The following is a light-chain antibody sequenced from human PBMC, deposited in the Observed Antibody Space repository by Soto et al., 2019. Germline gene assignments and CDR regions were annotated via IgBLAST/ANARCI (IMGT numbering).Light chain of an antibody. CDR3: QQSYSIPYS. CDR2: FTS. CDR1: RSIGNY. V-gene: IGKV1-39*01. Sequence: DIQMTQSPSSLSASVGDRATITCRPSRSIGNYLHSYQQKPESAPKLLIYFTSRLQSWVSSRFSGSASGTDFTLTIRSLQPEDFATYYCQQSYSIPYSFGQGTDLEMK. J-gene: IGKJ2*01.